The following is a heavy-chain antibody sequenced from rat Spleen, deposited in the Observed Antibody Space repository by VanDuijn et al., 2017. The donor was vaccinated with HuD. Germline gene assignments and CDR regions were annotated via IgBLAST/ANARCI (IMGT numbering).Heavy chain of an antibody. V-gene: IGHV5-31*01. CDR1: GFTFNKSW. J-gene: IGHJ1*01. CDR3: TRDGYDGYYLNYWYFDF. Sequence: EVQLVESGGGLVEPGRSLKVSCVASGFTFNKSWMSWIRQAPGKGLEWIASITHTGGNTYYPDSMRGRFTISRDNAESTLYLQMNSLRSEDTATYYCTRDGYDGYYLNYWYFDFWGPGTMVTVSS. CDR2: ITHTGGNT. D-gene: IGHD1-12*03.